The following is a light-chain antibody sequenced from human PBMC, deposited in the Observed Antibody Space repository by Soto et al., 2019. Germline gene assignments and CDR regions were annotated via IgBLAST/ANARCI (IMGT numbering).Light chain of an antibody. J-gene: IGLJ2*01. Sequence: QSVLTQPASVSGSPGQSITISCNGTSSDVGGYNHVSWYQHSPGKAPKLILFAVSDRPSGVSHRFSGSKSGNTASLTISGLQAEDEADYYCCSYTSLSTVVFGGGTQLTVL. CDR2: AVS. V-gene: IGLV2-14*01. CDR3: CSYTSLSTVV. CDR1: SSDVGGYNH.